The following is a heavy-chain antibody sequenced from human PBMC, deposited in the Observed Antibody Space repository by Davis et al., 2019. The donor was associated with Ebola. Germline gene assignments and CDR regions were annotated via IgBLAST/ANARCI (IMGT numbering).Heavy chain of an antibody. Sequence: SETLSLTCAVYGGSFSGYYWSWIRQPPGKGLEWIGEINHSGSTNYNPSLKSRVTISVDKSKNQFSLKLSSVTAANTAVYYCARAPIVVVPAAIRRGWFDPWGQGTLVTVSS. CDR3: ARAPIVVVPAAIRRGWFDP. V-gene: IGHV4-34*01. J-gene: IGHJ5*02. D-gene: IGHD2-2*02. CDR1: GGSFSGYY. CDR2: INHSGST.